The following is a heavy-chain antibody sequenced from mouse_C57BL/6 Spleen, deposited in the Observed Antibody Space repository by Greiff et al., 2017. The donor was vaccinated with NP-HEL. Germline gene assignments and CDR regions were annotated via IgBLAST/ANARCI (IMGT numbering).Heavy chain of an antibody. CDR3: ARGYYGSSLYFDY. CDR2: FHPYNDDT. Sequence: VKLMESGAELVKPGASVKMSCKASGYTFTTYPIEWMKQNHGKSLEWIGNFHPYNDDTKYNEKFKGKATLTVEKSSSTVYLELSRLTSDDSAVYYCARGYYGSSLYFDYWGQGTTLTVSS. J-gene: IGHJ2*01. D-gene: IGHD1-1*01. CDR1: GYTFTTYP. V-gene: IGHV1-47*01.